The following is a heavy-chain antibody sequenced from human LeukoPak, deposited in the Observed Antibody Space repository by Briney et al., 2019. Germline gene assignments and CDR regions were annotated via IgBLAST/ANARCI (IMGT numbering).Heavy chain of an antibody. V-gene: IGHV1-46*01. CDR3: ARYYSNYVGGYYFDY. J-gene: IGHJ4*02. Sequence: ASVKVSCKASGYTFTSYYMHRVRQAPGQGLEWMGIINPSGGSTSYAQKFQGRVTMTRDTSTSTVYMELSSLRSEDAAVYYCARYYSNYVGGYYFDYWGQGTLVTVSS. CDR2: INPSGGST. CDR1: GYTFTSYY. D-gene: IGHD4-11*01.